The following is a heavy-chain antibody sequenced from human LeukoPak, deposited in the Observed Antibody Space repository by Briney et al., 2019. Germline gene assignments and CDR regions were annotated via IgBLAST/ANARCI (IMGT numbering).Heavy chain of an antibody. J-gene: IGHJ4*02. Sequence: GGSLRLSCAASGFTFSSYSMNWVRQAPGKGLEWVSSISSSSSYIYYADSVKGRFTISRDNSKNTLYLQMTSLRAQDTAIYYCAKTISDYYGSGSYHSSFNYFDYWGQGTLVTASS. CDR3: AKTISDYYGSGSYHSSFNYFDY. D-gene: IGHD3-10*01. CDR2: ISSSSSYI. V-gene: IGHV3-21*04. CDR1: GFTFSSYS.